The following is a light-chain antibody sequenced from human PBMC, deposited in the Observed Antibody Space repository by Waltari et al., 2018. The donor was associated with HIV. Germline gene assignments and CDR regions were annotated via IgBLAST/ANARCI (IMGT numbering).Light chain of an antibody. J-gene: IGKJ1*01. Sequence: EIVMTQSPGTLSVSPGARATLYCRASLSVRTKLARYPRKPGQAPRALIYGASTRATGIPGRFSGSGSGTEFTLTINSLQSEDFAVYYCQQYNNWPRTFGQGTKVEIE. CDR1: LSVRTK. V-gene: IGKV3-15*01. CDR3: QQYNNWPRT. CDR2: GAS.